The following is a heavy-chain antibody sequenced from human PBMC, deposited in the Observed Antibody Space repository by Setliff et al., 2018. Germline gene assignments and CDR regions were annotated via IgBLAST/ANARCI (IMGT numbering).Heavy chain of an antibody. D-gene: IGHD6-13*01. V-gene: IGHV1-18*01. CDR2: ISAYNDNT. CDR1: GYMFRSYG. Sequence: ASVKVSCKASGYMFRSYGINWIRQAPGQGPEWMGWISAYNDNTNSAEKFQDRITVTADTSTSTSYMELRSLTSDDTAVYFCARGGVAAAGKKGVFEHWGQGTLVTVSS. J-gene: IGHJ4*02. CDR3: ARGGVAAAGKKGVFEH.